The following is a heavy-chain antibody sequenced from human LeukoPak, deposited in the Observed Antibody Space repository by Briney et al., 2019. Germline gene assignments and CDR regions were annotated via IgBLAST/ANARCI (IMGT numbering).Heavy chain of an antibody. V-gene: IGHV3-30*03. CDR2: ISYDGSNK. CDR3: ARDQVIAAAGTGYFQH. D-gene: IGHD6-13*01. Sequence: PGRSLRLSCAASGFTFSSYGMHWVRQAPGKGLEWVAVISYDGSNKGYADSVKGRFTLSRDNSKNTLYLQMNSLRAEDTAVYYCARDQVIAAAGTGYFQHWGQGTLVTVSS. CDR1: GFTFSSYG. J-gene: IGHJ1*01.